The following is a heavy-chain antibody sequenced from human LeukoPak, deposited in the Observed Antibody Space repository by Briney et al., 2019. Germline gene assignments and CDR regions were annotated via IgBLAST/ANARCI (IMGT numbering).Heavy chain of an antibody. CDR1: GFTFSSYA. J-gene: IGHJ4*02. Sequence: GGSLRLSCAASGFTFSSYAESWVRQSLGKGLKWVSGVSGRGESTYYADSVKGRFTISRDYSKNTVYLQMNSLRAEDTALYYCAASLDLAVYGIDYWGQGTLVTVSS. CDR2: VSGRGEST. D-gene: IGHD2-8*02. CDR3: AASLDLAVYGIDY. V-gene: IGHV3-23*01.